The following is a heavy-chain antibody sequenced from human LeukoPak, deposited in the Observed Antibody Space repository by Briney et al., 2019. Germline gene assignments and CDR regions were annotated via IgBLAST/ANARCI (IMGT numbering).Heavy chain of an antibody. V-gene: IGHV3-11*01. CDR2: ISSSGSTI. CDR1: GFTFSDYY. J-gene: IGHJ4*02. D-gene: IGHD1-20*01. Sequence: GGSLRLSCAASGFTFSDYYMSWIRQAPGKGLEWVSYISSSGSTIYYADSVKGRFTISRDNAKNSLYLQMNSLRAEDTAIYYCARRRYNWNAIDYWGQGTLVTVSS. CDR3: ARRRYNWNAIDY.